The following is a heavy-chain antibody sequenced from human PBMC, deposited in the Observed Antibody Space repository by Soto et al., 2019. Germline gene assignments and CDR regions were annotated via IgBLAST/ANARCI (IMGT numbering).Heavy chain of an antibody. J-gene: IGHJ6*02. V-gene: IGHV4-39*01. CDR1: GGSISSRSYF. Sequence: SETLSLTCTVSGGSISSRSYFWGWIRQPPGTGLECIGNIHYSGSTYYNPSLKSRVSIFVDTSNKHFSLKLSSVTAADTAMYFWARHYDFWSGYHEFSYFFYGMDVWGQGTTVTVSS. CDR3: ARHYDFWSGYHEFSYFFYGMDV. CDR2: IHYSGST. D-gene: IGHD3-3*01.